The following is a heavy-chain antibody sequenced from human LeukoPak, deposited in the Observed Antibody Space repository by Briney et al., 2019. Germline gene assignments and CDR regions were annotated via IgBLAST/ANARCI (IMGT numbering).Heavy chain of an antibody. J-gene: IGHJ5*02. Sequence: SVKVSCKASGGTFSSYAISWVRQAPGQGLEWMGRIIPILGVASYAQKFQGRVTITADKSTSTAYMELGSLRSEDTAVYYCARGESVVPNWFDPWGQGTLVTVSS. CDR2: IIPILGVA. V-gene: IGHV1-69*04. CDR1: GGTFSSYA. CDR3: ARGESVVPNWFDP. D-gene: IGHD4-23*01.